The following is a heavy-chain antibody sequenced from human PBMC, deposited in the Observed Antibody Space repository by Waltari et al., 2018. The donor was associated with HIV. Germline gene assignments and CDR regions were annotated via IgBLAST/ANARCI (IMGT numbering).Heavy chain of an antibody. D-gene: IGHD5-18*01. J-gene: IGHJ4*02. CDR3: AKVGVDGYSYGYVAY. CDR1: GGSVSSPY. Sequence: QVQLQESGPGLVKSSETVSLTCSVSGGSVSSPYWSWIRQPPGKGLEGIGYSYNSGGTNYSPSLKSRVTISIDTSKNQLSLKLTSVTAADTAVYYCAKVGVDGYSYGYVAYWGQGTLVTVSS. CDR2: SYNSGGT. V-gene: IGHV4-59*02.